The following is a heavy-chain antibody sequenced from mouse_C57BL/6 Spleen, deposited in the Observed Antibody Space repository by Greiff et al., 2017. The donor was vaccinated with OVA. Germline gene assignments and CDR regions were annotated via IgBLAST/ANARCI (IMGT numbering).Heavy chain of an antibody. Sequence: QVQLKQSGPELVKPGASVKISCKASGYSFTSYYIHWVKQRPGQGLEWIGWIYPGSGNTKYNEKFKGKATLTGDTSSSTTYMQLSSLTSEDSAVYYCAEVDRYDFDYWGQGTTVTVSS. CDR3: AEVDRYDFDY. CDR2: IYPGSGNT. V-gene: IGHV1-66*01. D-gene: IGHD2-14*01. J-gene: IGHJ2*01. CDR1: GYSFTSYY.